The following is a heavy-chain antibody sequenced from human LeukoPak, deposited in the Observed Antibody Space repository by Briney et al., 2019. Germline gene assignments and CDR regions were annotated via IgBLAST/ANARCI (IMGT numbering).Heavy chain of an antibody. Sequence: ASVKVSCKASGYTFTSYGISWVRQAPGQGLEWMGWISAYNGNTNYAQKLQGRVTMTTDTSTSTAYMELRSLRPDDTAVDYCARDGNLLYCSGGSCYSGYFDYWGQGTLVTVSS. CDR1: GYTFTSYG. D-gene: IGHD2-15*01. V-gene: IGHV1-18*04. J-gene: IGHJ4*02. CDR3: ARDGNLLYCSGGSCYSGYFDY. CDR2: ISAYNGNT.